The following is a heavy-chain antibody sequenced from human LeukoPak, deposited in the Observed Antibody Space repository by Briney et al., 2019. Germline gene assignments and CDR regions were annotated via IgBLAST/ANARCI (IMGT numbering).Heavy chain of an antibody. D-gene: IGHD6-6*01. CDR1: GYTFTGYY. Sequence: GASVKVSCKASGYTFTGYYMHWVRQAPGQGLEWMGWINPNSGGTNYAQKFQGRVTMTRDTSISTGYMELSRLRSGDTAVYYCAREGVGEYSSSSDPEHFDYWGQGTLVTVSS. CDR3: AREGVGEYSSSSDPEHFDY. V-gene: IGHV1-2*02. J-gene: IGHJ4*02. CDR2: INPNSGGT.